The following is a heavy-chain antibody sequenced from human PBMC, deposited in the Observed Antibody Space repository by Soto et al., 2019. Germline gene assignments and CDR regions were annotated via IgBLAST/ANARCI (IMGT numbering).Heavy chain of an antibody. J-gene: IGHJ4*02. CDR1: GFTFSDYY. CDR2: ISSSGSTI. Sequence: GGSLRLYCAASGFTFSDYYMSWIRKAPGKGLEWVSYISSSGSTIYYADSVKGRFTISRDNAKNSLYLQMNSLRAEDTAVYYCERGIKRSGYYTLFDYWGQGTLVTVSS. CDR3: ERGIKRSGYYTLFDY. V-gene: IGHV3-11*01. D-gene: IGHD3-3*01.